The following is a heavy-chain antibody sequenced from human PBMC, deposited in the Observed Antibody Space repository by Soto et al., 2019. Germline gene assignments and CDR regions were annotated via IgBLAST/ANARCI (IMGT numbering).Heavy chain of an antibody. V-gene: IGHV1-69*01. CDR2: LIHVFGTA. CDR3: AIPSLGRIRHLVPFNY. CDR1: GDTFTKYA. D-gene: IGHD3-16*01. J-gene: IGHJ4*02. Sequence: QVQLVQSGAEVRKPGSSVKVSCKAYGDTFTKYAITWVRQAPGQGLEWVGGLIHVFGTANYAHKFQGSVTITADQSTSTVYLELSSLRSEDTAVYYCAIPSLGRIRHLVPFNYWGEGTQLTVSS.